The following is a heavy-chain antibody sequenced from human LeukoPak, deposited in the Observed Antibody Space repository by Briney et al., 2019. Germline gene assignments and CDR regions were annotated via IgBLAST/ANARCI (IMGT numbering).Heavy chain of an antibody. CDR3: ARLTGTTGFDY. V-gene: IGHV3-7*01. D-gene: IGHD1-1*01. J-gene: IGHJ4*02. CDR2: IKQDGSDK. Sequence: GGSLRLSCAASGFPFSSYWMSWVRQAPGKGLEWVANIKQDGSDKYYVDSVKGRFTISRDNAKNSLYLQLNSLRADDTAMYYCARLTGTTGFDYWGQGTLVTVSS. CDR1: GFPFSSYW.